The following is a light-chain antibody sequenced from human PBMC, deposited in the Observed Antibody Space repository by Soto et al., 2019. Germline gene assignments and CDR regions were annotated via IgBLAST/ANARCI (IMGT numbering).Light chain of an antibody. Sequence: DIQMTQSPSSLSASVGDRVTITCRASQIIGTFLNWFQQKPGRAPNILIFAASTLQSGVPSRFSGSGSGTDFTLTISSLQPEDFATDYCQEIYSTPVTFGGGTRVEIK. J-gene: IGKJ4*02. V-gene: IGKV1-39*01. CDR2: AAS. CDR3: QEIYSTPVT. CDR1: QIIGTF.